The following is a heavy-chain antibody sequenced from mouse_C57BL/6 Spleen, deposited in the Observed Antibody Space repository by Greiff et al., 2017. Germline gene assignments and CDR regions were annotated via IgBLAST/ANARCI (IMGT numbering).Heavy chain of an antibody. J-gene: IGHJ4*01. CDR3: ASIYGNYYAMDY. CDR2: ISYDGSN. D-gene: IGHD2-1*01. CDR1: GYSITSGYY. V-gene: IGHV3-6*01. Sequence: EVKLQESGPGLVKPSQSLSLTCSVTGYSITSGYYWNWIRQLPGNKLEWTSYISYDGSNNYNPSLKNRITITRDKSKNQFFLKLNSVTTEDTATYYCASIYGNYYAMDYWGQGTSVTVSS.